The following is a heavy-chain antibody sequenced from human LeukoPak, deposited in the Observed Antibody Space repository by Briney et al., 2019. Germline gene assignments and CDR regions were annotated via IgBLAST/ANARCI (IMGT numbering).Heavy chain of an antibody. D-gene: IGHD5-18*01. Sequence: ASVTVSCTASGYTFTGYYMHWVRQAPGQGLEWMGWINPNSGGTNYAQKFQGRVTMTRDTSISTAYMELSRLRSDDTAVYYCARGYSYGSNWFDPWGQGTLVTVSS. V-gene: IGHV1-2*02. CDR1: GYTFTGYY. CDR3: ARGYSYGSNWFDP. CDR2: INPNSGGT. J-gene: IGHJ5*02.